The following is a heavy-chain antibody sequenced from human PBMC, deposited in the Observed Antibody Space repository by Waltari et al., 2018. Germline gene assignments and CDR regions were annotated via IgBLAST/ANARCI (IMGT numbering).Heavy chain of an antibody. Sequence: QVQLVQSGAEVKKPGASVKVSCQASGYTFPGSYMPWVPQAPGQGLEGMGRINPTSGGTNYAQKFQGRVTMTRDTSISTAYMELSRLRSDDTAVYYCASSYYYDSSGYPGAFDIWGQGTMVTVSS. CDR3: ASSYYYDSSGYPGAFDI. D-gene: IGHD3-22*01. V-gene: IGHV1-2*06. J-gene: IGHJ3*02. CDR1: GYTFPGSY. CDR2: INPTSGGT.